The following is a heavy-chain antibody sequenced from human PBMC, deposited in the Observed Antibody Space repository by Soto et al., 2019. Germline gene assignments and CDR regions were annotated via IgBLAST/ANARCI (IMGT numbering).Heavy chain of an antibody. V-gene: IGHV3-9*01. D-gene: IGHD1-26*01. J-gene: IGHJ5*02. CDR1: GFTFDDYA. CDR2: ISWNSGSI. Sequence: EVQLVESGGGLVQPGRSLRLSCAASGFTFDDYAMHWVRQAPGKGLEWVSGISWNSGSIGYADSVKGRFTISRDNAKNYLYLQMNSLRAEDTALYYCAKEIVGAPGWFDPWGQGTLVTVSS. CDR3: AKEIVGAPGWFDP.